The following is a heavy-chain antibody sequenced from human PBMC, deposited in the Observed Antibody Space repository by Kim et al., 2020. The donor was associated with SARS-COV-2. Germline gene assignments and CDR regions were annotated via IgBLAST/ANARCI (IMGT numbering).Heavy chain of an antibody. Sequence: ASVKVSCKASGYTFTNYGISWVRQAPGQGLEWMGWISASNGNTNYAQRLQDRVTMTTETSTSTAYMELRSLRSDDTAVYYCARHGYDTFYYYYYGMDVWGHGTTVTVSS. J-gene: IGHJ6*02. D-gene: IGHD5-12*01. CDR3: ARHGYDTFYYYYYGMDV. V-gene: IGHV1-18*01. CDR2: ISASNGNT. CDR1: GYTFTNYG.